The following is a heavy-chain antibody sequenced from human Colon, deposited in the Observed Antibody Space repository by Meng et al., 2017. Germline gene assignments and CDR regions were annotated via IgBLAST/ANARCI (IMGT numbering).Heavy chain of an antibody. CDR3: ARSLGYYDYVWGSYPPGY. V-gene: IGHV4-34*01. CDR1: GGSFSGYY. CDR2: INHSGST. J-gene: IGHJ4*02. Sequence: QVKVQRWGPAVGKPSGTLSLPCACYGGSFSGYYWSLIRQPPGKGLEWIGEINHSGSTNYNPSLKSRVPISVDTSKNQFSLKLSSVTAADTAVYYCARSLGYYDYVWGSYPPGYWGPGTLVTGLL. D-gene: IGHD3-16*01.